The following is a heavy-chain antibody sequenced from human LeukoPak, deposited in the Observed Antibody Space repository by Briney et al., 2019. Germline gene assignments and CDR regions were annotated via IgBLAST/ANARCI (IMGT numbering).Heavy chain of an antibody. Sequence: GESLKISCKGSGYSFTSYWIGCVRRMPGKGLEWMGIIYPGDSDTRYSPSFQGQVTISSDKSISTAYLQWSSLKASDTAMYYCARRTTMVRGVMLAFDIWGQGTTVTVSS. CDR3: ARRTTMVRGVMLAFDI. CDR1: GYSFTSYW. V-gene: IGHV5-51*01. J-gene: IGHJ3*02. D-gene: IGHD3-10*01. CDR2: IYPGDSDT.